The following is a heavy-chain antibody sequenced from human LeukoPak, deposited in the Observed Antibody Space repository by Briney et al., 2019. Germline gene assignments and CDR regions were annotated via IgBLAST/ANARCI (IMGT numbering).Heavy chain of an antibody. V-gene: IGHV4-30-4*01. Sequence: KPSETLSLTCTVSGGSISSGDYYWRWVRQPPGKGLQRIEHIYYSGSTYYNPSLTSRVTISVDTFKNQFSLKLSSVTAADTAVYYCAGTTGYSSSWYDYWGQGTLVTVSS. D-gene: IGHD6-13*01. CDR1: GGSISSGDYY. CDR3: AGTTGYSSSWYDY. CDR2: IYYSGST. J-gene: IGHJ4*02.